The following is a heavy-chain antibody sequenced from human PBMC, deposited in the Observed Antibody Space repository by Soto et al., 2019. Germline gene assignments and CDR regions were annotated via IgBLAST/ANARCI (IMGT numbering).Heavy chain of an antibody. CDR1: GGTFSRYP. CDR3: ASHSTGVRVLGTSPPVGANYGWVV. Sequence: QVQLVQSGAEVKKPGSSVKVSCKASGGTFSRYPFTWVRQAPGQGLEWMGRIIPILDIPNYAQNFQGRVTITADKSTSTAYMELSSLTSDDTAVYYCASHSTGVRVLGTSPPVGANYGWVVWGEGTTVTVS. V-gene: IGHV1-69*02. CDR2: IIPILDIP. J-gene: IGHJ6*01. D-gene: IGHD3-16*01.